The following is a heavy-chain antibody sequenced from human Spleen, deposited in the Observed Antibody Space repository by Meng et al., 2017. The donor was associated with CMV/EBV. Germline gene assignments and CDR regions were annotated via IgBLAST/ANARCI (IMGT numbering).Heavy chain of an antibody. D-gene: IGHD2-2*01. CDR2: IYSGGST. Sequence: GGSLRLSCAASGFTVSSNYMSWVRQAPGKGLEWVSVIYSGGSTYYADSVKGRFTISRDNFKNTLYLQMNSLRAEDTAVYYCAKDWSRYCSSASCYRPWFDPWGQGTLVTVSS. CDR3: AKDWSRYCSSASCYRPWFDP. J-gene: IGHJ5*02. V-gene: IGHV3-53*01. CDR1: GFTVSSNY.